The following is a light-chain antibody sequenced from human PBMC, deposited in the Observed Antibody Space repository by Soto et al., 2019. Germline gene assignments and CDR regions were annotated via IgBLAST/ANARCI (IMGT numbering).Light chain of an antibody. CDR3: QSADSSGTYEVV. V-gene: IGLV3-25*03. Sequence: SYELTQPPSVSVSPGQTARITCSGDALPKQYAYWYQQKPGQAPVLVIYKDSERPSGIPERFSGSSSGTTVTLTISGVQAEDEADYYWQSADSSGTYEVVFGGGTKLTVL. J-gene: IGLJ2*01. CDR1: ALPKQY. CDR2: KDS.